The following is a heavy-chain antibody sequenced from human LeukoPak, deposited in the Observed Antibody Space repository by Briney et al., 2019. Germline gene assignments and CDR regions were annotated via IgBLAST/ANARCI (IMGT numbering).Heavy chain of an antibody. Sequence: GGSLRLSCAASGFTFSSYGMHRVRQAPGKGLEWVAVIWYDGSNKYYADSVKGRFTISRDNSKNTLYLQMNSLRAEDTAVYYCARDPLGYCSGRSCYPFDYWGQGTLVTVSS. CDR2: IWYDGSNK. J-gene: IGHJ4*02. CDR3: ARDPLGYCSGRSCYPFDY. V-gene: IGHV3-33*01. CDR1: GFTFSSYG. D-gene: IGHD2-15*01.